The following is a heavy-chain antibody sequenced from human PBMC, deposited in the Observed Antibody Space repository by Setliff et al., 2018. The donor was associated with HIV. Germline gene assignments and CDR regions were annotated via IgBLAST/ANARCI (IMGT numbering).Heavy chain of an antibody. D-gene: IGHD3-3*01. CDR3: TTGSNSFWSGYSKH. Sequence: GGSLRLSCAASGFTFSDVWMNWVRQAPGKGLEWVGRIKSKNDGGTRDYAAPVKGRFTISRDDSKNTLYLQMNSLKSEDTAIYYCTTGSNSFWSGYSKHWGQGALVTVSS. J-gene: IGHJ4*02. V-gene: IGHV3-15*01. CDR1: GFTFSDVW. CDR2: IKSKNDGGTR.